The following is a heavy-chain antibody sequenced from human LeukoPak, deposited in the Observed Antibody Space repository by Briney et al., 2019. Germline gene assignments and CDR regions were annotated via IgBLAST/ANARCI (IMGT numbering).Heavy chain of an antibody. V-gene: IGHV3-21*01. CDR2: ISSSNSYI. CDR3: ARDNGDY. Sequence: GGSLRLSCAAYGFTFDDYTMHWVRQAPGKGLEWVSSISSSNSYIYYADSVKGRFTISRDNAKNSLYLQMNSLRAEDTAVYYCARDNGDYWGQGTLVTVSS. CDR1: GFTFDDYT. J-gene: IGHJ4*02.